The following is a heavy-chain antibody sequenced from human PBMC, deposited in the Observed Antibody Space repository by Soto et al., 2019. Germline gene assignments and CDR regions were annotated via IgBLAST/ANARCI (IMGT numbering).Heavy chain of an antibody. D-gene: IGHD3-10*01. CDR3: AKGSEGSGRLRTNYYYYMDV. Sequence: PGGSLRLSCAASGFTFSSYAMSWVRQAPGKGLEWVSAISGSGGSTYYADSVKGRFTISRDNSKNTLYLQMNSLRAEDTAVYYCAKGSEGSGRLRTNYYYYMDVWGKGTTVTVSS. J-gene: IGHJ6*03. CDR2: ISGSGGST. CDR1: GFTFSSYA. V-gene: IGHV3-23*01.